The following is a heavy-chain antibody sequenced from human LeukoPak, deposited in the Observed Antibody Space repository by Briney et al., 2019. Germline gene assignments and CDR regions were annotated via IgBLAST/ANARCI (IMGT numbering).Heavy chain of an antibody. J-gene: IGHJ4*02. V-gene: IGHV1-69*13. CDR1: GGTFISYA. CDR3: ARAEYYYGSGSPFDY. D-gene: IGHD3-10*01. Sequence: ASVKVSCKASGGTFISYAISWVRQAPGQGLEWMGGIIPIFGTANYAQKFQGRVTITADESTSTAYMELSSLRSEDTAVYYCARAEYYYGSGSPFDYWGQGTLVTVSS. CDR2: IIPIFGTA.